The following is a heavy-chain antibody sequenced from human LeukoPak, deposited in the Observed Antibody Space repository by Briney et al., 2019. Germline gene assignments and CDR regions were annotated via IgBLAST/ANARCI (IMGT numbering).Heavy chain of an antibody. CDR2: INHSGST. V-gene: IGHV4-34*01. Sequence: PSETLSLTCAVYGGSFSGYYWSWIRQPPGKGLEWIGEINHSGSTNYNPSLKSRVTMSVDTSKNQFSLKLNSVTAADTAVYYCARVTGYMIEDYFDYWGQGTLVTVSS. CDR3: ARVTGYMIEDYFDY. J-gene: IGHJ4*02. CDR1: GGSFSGYY. D-gene: IGHD3-9*01.